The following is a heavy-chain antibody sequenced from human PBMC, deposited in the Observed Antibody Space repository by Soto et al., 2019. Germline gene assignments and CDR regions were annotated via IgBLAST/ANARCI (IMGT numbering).Heavy chain of an antibody. Sequence: QLQLQESGPGLVKPSETLSLTCTVSGGSISSSSYYWGWIRQPPGKGLEWIGSIYYSGRTYYNPSLKSRATISAATSKNPFSLKRSSVSAADMAVYYCASGNVTWVLSVFVPYNWFDPWGQGTLVTVSS. V-gene: IGHV4-39*01. D-gene: IGHD2-2*01. CDR2: IYYSGRT. J-gene: IGHJ5*02. CDR3: ASGNVTWVLSVFVPYNWFDP. CDR1: GGSISSSSYY.